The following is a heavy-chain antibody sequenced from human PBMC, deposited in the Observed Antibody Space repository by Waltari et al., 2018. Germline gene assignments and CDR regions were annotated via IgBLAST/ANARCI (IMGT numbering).Heavy chain of an antibody. V-gene: IGHV1-69*13. CDR1: GGTFSSYA. Sequence: QVQLVQSGAEVKKPGSSVKVSCKASGGTFSSYAISWVRQAPGQGLEWMGGIIPIFGTANYAQKFQGRVTITADESTSTAYMKLSSLRSEDTAVYYCARLAAGYYYDSVEANYWGQGTLVTVSS. J-gene: IGHJ4*02. CDR2: IIPIFGTA. D-gene: IGHD3-22*01. CDR3: ARLAAGYYYDSVEANY.